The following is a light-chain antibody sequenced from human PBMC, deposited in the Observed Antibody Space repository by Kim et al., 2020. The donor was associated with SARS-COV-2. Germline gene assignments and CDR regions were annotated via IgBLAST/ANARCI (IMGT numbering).Light chain of an antibody. CDR3: QSADSSGTYV. J-gene: IGLJ1*01. CDR1: ALPKKF. CDR2: KDT. Sequence: VSPGQTARITCSGDALPKKFAYWYQQKPGQAPVLVIYKDTERPSGIPERFSGSRSGTTVTLTISGVQAEDEADYYCQSADSSGTYVFGTGTKVTVL. V-gene: IGLV3-25*03.